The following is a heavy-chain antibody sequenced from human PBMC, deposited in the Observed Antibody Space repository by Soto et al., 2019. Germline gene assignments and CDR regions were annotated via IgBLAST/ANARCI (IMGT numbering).Heavy chain of an antibody. CDR3: TTDLEAAGMYYYYGMDV. CDR1: GFTFSHAL. D-gene: IGHD6-13*01. V-gene: IGHV3-15*01. Sequence: LXLSCASSGFTFSHALMSWFLQAPVKGLEWVGRIKSKTDGGTTDYAAPVKGRFTISRDDSRNTLYLQMNSLKTEDTAVYYCTTDLEAAGMYYYYGMDVWGQGTTVTVSS. CDR2: IKSKTDGGTT. J-gene: IGHJ6*02.